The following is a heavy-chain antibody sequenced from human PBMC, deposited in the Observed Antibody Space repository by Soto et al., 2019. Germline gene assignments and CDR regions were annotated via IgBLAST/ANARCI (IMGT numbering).Heavy chain of an antibody. Sequence: VASVKVSCKTSGYTFSNYGINWVRQAPGQGLEWMGWISGYNGNTNYAQTVQGRVTMTTDTSTGTVYMELRSLKSDDTAIYYCSRFIMVGGWFDPNYYHGMDVWGQGTTVTVLL. V-gene: IGHV1-18*01. CDR1: GYTFSNYG. D-gene: IGHD6-19*01. CDR3: SRFIMVGGWFDPNYYHGMDV. J-gene: IGHJ6*02. CDR2: ISGYNGNT.